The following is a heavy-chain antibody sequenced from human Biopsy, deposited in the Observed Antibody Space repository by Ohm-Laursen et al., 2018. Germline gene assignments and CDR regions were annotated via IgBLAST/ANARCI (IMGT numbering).Heavy chain of an antibody. Sequence: GTLSLTCTVSGGSISSDYWSWIRQTPGQGLERFGYIYYSGSTNYNPSLKSRVTISVDTSKNQFSLRLNPVTAADTAVYYCARATNSTGWPYYYFYGMDVWGQGTTVTVSS. J-gene: IGHJ6*02. D-gene: IGHD2/OR15-2a*01. CDR2: IYYSGST. CDR3: ARATNSTGWPYYYFYGMDV. CDR1: GGSISSDY. V-gene: IGHV4-59*01.